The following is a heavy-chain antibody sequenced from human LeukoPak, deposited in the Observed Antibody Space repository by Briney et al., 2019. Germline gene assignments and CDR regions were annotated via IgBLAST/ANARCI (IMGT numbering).Heavy chain of an antibody. J-gene: IGHJ5*02. D-gene: IGHD6-13*01. CDR2: ISGSGGST. CDR1: GLTFSSYA. CDR3: ATTLPYSSSWYGNWFDP. V-gene: IGHV3-23*01. Sequence: GGSLRLSCAASGLTFSSYAMSWVRQAPGKGLEWVSAISGSGGSTYYADSVKGRFTISRDNSKNTLYLQMNSLRAEDTAVYYCATTLPYSSSWYGNWFDPWGQGTLVTVSS.